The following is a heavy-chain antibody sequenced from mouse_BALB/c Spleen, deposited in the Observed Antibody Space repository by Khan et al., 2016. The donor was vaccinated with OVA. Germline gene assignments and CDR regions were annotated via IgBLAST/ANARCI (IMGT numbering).Heavy chain of an antibody. CDR3: ARSNYGHFAY. V-gene: IGHV5-9*03. CDR2: ISSGGDNT. D-gene: IGHD1-1*02. J-gene: IGHJ3*01. Sequence: EVQLVESGGGLVKPGGSPKLSCAASGFTFSTYTMSWIRQTPEKRLEWVATISSGGDNTYYPDSVKGRFTISRDNAKNNLYLQMSSLRSEDTALYYCARSNYGHFAYWGQGTLVTVSA. CDR1: GFTFSTYT.